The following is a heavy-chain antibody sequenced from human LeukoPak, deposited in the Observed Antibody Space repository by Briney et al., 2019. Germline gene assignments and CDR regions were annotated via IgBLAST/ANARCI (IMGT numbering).Heavy chain of an antibody. V-gene: IGHV3-30*02. D-gene: IGHD3-22*01. J-gene: IGHJ3*02. CDR3: AKGNYDSSGKLDAFDI. CDR2: IRYDGSNK. CDR1: GFTFSSYG. Sequence: GGSLRLSCAASGFTFSSYGMHWVRQAPGKGLEWVAFIRYDGSNKYYADSVKGRFTISRDNSKNTLYLQMNSLRAEDTAVYYCAKGNYDSSGKLDAFDIWGQGTMVTVSS.